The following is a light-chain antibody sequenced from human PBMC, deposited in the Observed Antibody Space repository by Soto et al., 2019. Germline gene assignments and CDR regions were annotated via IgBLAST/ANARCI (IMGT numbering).Light chain of an antibody. CDR3: CSYSSISTLI. J-gene: IGLJ2*01. V-gene: IGLV2-23*01. Sequence: QSVLTQPASVSGSPGQSITISCTGTRSDMGSYNLVSWYKQHPGKAPKLIMYEGSKRPSGVSNRFYGSKSGNTASLTIAGLQGEDEADYYCCSYSSISTLIFGGGTKLTVL. CDR2: EGS. CDR1: RSDMGSYNL.